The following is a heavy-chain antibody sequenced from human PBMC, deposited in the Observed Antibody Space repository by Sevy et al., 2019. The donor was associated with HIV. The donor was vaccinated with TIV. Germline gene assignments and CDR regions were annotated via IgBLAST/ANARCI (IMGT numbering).Heavy chain of an antibody. V-gene: IGHV3-23*01. J-gene: IGHJ4*02. CDR2: ISGSGGST. CDR3: AKAEGYYYDSSGYFPNGY. CDR1: GFTFSSYA. D-gene: IGHD3-22*01. Sequence: AGSLRLSCAASGFTFSSYAMSWVRQAPGKGLEWVSAISGSGGSTYYADSVKGRFTISRDNSKNTLYLQMNSLRAEDTAVYYCAKAEGYYYDSSGYFPNGYWGQGTLVTVSS.